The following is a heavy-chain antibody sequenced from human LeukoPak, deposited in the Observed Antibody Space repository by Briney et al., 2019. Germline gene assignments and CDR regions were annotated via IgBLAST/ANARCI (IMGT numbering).Heavy chain of an antibody. Sequence: SQTLSLTCTVSGGSISSGGYYWSWIRQHPGKGLEWIGYIYYSGSTYYSPSLKSRVTISVDTSKNQFSLKLSSVTAADTAVYYCARDYYDSRYFDYWGQGTLVTVSS. CDR2: IYYSGST. J-gene: IGHJ4*02. CDR1: GGSISSGGYY. V-gene: IGHV4-31*03. D-gene: IGHD3-22*01. CDR3: ARDYYDSRYFDY.